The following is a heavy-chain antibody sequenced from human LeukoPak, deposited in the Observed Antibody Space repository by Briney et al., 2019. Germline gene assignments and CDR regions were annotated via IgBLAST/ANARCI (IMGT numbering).Heavy chain of an antibody. D-gene: IGHD3-10*01. V-gene: IGHV3-23*01. J-gene: IGHJ4*02. CDR1: GFTFSSYA. CDR3: AKGFALLWFGELLGY. CDR2: ISGSGGST. Sequence: PGGSLRLSCAASGFTFSSYAMSWVRQAPGKGLEWVSAISGSGGSTYYADSVKGRFTISRDNSKNTLYLQMNSLRAEDTAVYYCAKGFALLWFGELLGYWGQGTLVTVSS.